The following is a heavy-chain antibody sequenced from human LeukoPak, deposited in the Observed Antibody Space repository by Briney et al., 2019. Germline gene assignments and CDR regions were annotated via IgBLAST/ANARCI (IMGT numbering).Heavy chain of an antibody. V-gene: IGHV3-21*01. Sequence: ETLSLTCTVSGGSISSSSYYWGWIRQPPGKGLEWVSSISSSSSYIYYADSVKGRFTISRDNAKNSLYLQMNSLRAEDTAVYYCARSACYYGSGSYYNGPYWGQGTLVTVSS. D-gene: IGHD3-10*01. J-gene: IGHJ4*02. CDR1: GGSISSSS. CDR2: ISSSSSYI. CDR3: ARSACYYGSGSYYNGPY.